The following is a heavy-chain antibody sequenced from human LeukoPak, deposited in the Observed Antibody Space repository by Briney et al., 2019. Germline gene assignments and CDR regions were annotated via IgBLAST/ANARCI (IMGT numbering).Heavy chain of an antibody. V-gene: IGHV1-58*02. Sequence: ASVKVSCKAPGFTFTSSAMQWVRQARGQRLEWIGWIVVGSGNTNYAQKFQERVTITRDMSTSTTYMELSSLRSKDTAVYYCAATGDYDSSGYYDYWGKGTLVTASS. CDR2: IVVGSGNT. CDR1: GFTFTSSA. CDR3: AATGDYDSSGYYDY. D-gene: IGHD3-22*01. J-gene: IGHJ4*02.